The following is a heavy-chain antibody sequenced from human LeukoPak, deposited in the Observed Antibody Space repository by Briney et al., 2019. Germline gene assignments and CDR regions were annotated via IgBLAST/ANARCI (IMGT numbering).Heavy chain of an antibody. CDR2: IRYDGSNK. Sequence: GGSLRLSCAASGFTFSSYGMHWVRQAPGKGLEWVAFIRYDGSNKYYADSVKGRFTISRDNSKNTLYLQMSSLRAEDTAVYYCAKLNSYYFDYWGQGSLVTVSS. D-gene: IGHD4-23*01. CDR3: AKLNSYYFDY. J-gene: IGHJ4*02. V-gene: IGHV3-30*02. CDR1: GFTFSSYG.